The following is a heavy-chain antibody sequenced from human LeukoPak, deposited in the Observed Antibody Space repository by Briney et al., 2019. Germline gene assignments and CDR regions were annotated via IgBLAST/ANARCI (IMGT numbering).Heavy chain of an antibody. Sequence: GGSLRLSCAASGFTFSGFAMSWVRRTPGKGLEWVSGISGSGDNTLYAASVKGRFTISRDNSKNTLYLEMNSLRAEDTAIYYCAKMKGHPLQKYYMDVWGQGITVTVSS. D-gene: IGHD2/OR15-2a*01. CDR1: GFTFSGFA. CDR3: AKMKGHPLQKYYMDV. J-gene: IGHJ6*01. CDR2: ISGSGDNT. V-gene: IGHV3-23*01.